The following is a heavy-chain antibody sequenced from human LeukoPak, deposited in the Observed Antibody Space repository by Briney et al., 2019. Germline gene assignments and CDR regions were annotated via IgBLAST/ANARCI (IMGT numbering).Heavy chain of an antibody. CDR1: GFTFSSYA. J-gene: IGHJ4*02. V-gene: IGHV3-23*01. CDR2: ISGSGGGT. Sequence: GGSMRLSCAASGFTFSSYAMTWVRQAPGKGLEWVSAISGSGGGTYYADSVKGRFTISRDNSKSTLYLQMNSLRAEDTAVYYCAKDLLIAAAGENDYWGQGTLVTVSS. D-gene: IGHD6-13*01. CDR3: AKDLLIAAAGENDY.